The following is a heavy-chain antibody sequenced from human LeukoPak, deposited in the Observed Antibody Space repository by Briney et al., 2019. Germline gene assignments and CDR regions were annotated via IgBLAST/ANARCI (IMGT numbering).Heavy chain of an antibody. J-gene: IGHJ4*02. Sequence: PSETLSLTCAVSGGSISSSNWWSWVRQPPGKGLEWIGEIYHSGSTNYNPSLKSRVTISVDKSKNQFSLKLSSVTAADTAVYYCARLYCSSTSCYEDNSGQGTLVTVSS. D-gene: IGHD2-2*01. CDR1: GGSISSSNW. V-gene: IGHV4-4*02. CDR2: IYHSGST. CDR3: ARLYCSSTSCYEDN.